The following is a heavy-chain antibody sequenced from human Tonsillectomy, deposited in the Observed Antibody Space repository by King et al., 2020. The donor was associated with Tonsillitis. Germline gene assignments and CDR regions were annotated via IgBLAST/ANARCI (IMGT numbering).Heavy chain of an antibody. J-gene: IGHJ4*02. CDR1: GYNFTNYW. D-gene: IGHD6-19*01. V-gene: IGHV5-51*01. CDR2: IYPGESDI. Sequence: VQLVESGAEVKKPGESLKISCKGSGYNFTNYWIALGRQMPGKGLEGMGIIYPGESDIRSSPSFQGQVTISADKSIRTAYLQWSSLKASDTPMYYCARHEAGWWAPFDYWGQGTLVTVSS. CDR3: ARHEAGWWAPFDY.